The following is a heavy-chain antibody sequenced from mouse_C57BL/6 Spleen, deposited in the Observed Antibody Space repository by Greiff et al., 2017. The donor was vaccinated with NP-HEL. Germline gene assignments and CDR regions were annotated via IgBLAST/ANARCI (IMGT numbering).Heavy chain of an antibody. CDR2: ISYSGST. D-gene: IGHD4-1*01. V-gene: IGHV3-1*01. J-gene: IGHJ2*01. Sequence: VQLKESGPGMVKPSQSLSLTCTVTGYSITSGYDWHWIRHFPGNKLEWMGYISYSGSTNYNPSLKSRISITHDTSTNHFFLKLNSVTTEDTATYYCATWDDYFDYWGQGTTLTVSS. CDR3: ATWDDYFDY. CDR1: GYSITSGYD.